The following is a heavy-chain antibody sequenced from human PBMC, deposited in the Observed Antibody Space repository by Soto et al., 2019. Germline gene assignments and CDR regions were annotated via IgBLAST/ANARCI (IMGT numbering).Heavy chain of an antibody. V-gene: IGHV3-23*01. D-gene: IGHD3-22*01. CDR3: ARFYYDSSGYLPSPYYHHYVMAV. CDR2: ISGSGDST. J-gene: IGHJ6*02. Sequence: GGSLRLSCAASGFTFSSYAMSWVRQAPGKGLEWVSGISGSGDSTYYADSVKGRFTISRDNSKNTLYLQMNSLRAEDTAVYYCARFYYDSSGYLPSPYYHHYVMAVWGQGTTVPVSS. CDR1: GFTFSSYA.